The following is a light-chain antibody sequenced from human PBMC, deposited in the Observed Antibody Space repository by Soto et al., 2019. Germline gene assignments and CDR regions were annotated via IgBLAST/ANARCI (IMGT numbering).Light chain of an antibody. CDR3: AAWDDSLSGQV. CDR2: RNN. V-gene: IGLV1-47*01. CDR1: STNIGSNY. J-gene: IGLJ1*01. Sequence: VLTQPPSASGPPGQRVTISCSGSSTNIGSNYVYWYQQLPGTAPKLLIYRNNQRPSGVPDRFSGSKSGTSASLAISGLRSEDEADYYCAAWDDSLSGQVFGTGTKVTVL.